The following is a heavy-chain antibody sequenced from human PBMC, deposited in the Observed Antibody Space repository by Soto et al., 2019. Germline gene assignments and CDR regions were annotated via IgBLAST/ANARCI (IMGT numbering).Heavy chain of an antibody. J-gene: IGHJ6*03. CDR2: INPSGGST. D-gene: IGHD3-3*01. V-gene: IGHV1-46*03. CDR3: ARGILEWYRVNYYYYMDV. Sequence: ASVKVSCKASGYTFTSYYMHWVRQAPGQGLEWMGIINPSGGSTSYAQKFQGRVTMTRDTSTSTVYMELSSLRSEDTAVYYCARGILEWYRVNYYYYMDVWGKGTTVTVSS. CDR1: GYTFTSYY.